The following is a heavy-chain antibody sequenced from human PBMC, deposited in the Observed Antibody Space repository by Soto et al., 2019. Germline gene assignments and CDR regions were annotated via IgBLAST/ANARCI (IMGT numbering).Heavy chain of an antibody. CDR3: ARDESVTTFLGDYYYMDV. Sequence: GGSLRLSCAASGFTFSSYSMNWVRQAPGKGLEWVSYISSSSSTIYYAASVKGRFTISRDNAKNSLYLQMKSLRAEDTAVYYCARDESVTTFLGDYYYMDVWGKGTTVTVSS. CDR2: ISSSSSTI. V-gene: IGHV3-48*01. J-gene: IGHJ6*03. D-gene: IGHD3-16*01. CDR1: GFTFSSYS.